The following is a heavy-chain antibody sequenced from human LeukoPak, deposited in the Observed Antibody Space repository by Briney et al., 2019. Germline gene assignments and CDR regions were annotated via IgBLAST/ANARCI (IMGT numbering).Heavy chain of an antibody. CDR2: IYYSGST. V-gene: IGHV4-39*01. D-gene: IGHD3-22*01. Sequence: PSETLSLTCTVSGGSISSSSYYWGWIRQPPGKGLEWIGSIYYSGSTYYNPSLKSRVTISVDTSKNQFSLKLSSVTAADTAVYYCVSQDSSGYSTWGGQGTLVTVSS. CDR1: GGSISSSSYY. J-gene: IGHJ4*02. CDR3: VSQDSSGYSTW.